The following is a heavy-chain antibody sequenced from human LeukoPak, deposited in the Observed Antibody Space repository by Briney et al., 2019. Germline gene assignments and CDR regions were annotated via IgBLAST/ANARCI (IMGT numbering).Heavy chain of an antibody. CDR3: ATSYIGGFGKPDY. Sequence: SGTLSLTCAVSGGSISSSNWWSWVRQPPGKGLEWIGEIYHSGSTNYNPSLKSRVTVSVDTSKNQFSLKLSSVTAADTAVYYCATSYIGGFGKPDYWGQGTLATVSS. J-gene: IGHJ4*02. CDR2: IYHSGST. D-gene: IGHD2-15*01. CDR1: GGSISSSNW. V-gene: IGHV4-4*02.